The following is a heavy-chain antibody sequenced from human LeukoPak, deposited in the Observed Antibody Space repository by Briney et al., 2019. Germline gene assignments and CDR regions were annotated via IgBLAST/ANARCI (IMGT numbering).Heavy chain of an antibody. V-gene: IGHV1-46*01. J-gene: IGHJ4*02. CDR2: INPSGGST. CDR1: GYTFTSYY. D-gene: IGHD3-10*01. CDR3: ARGRRITMVRGIIVFDY. Sequence: ASVKVSCKASGYTFTSYYMHWVRQAPGQGLEWMGIINPSGGSTSYAQKFQGRVTMTRDTSTSTVYMELSSLRSEDTAVYYCARGRRITMVRGIIVFDYWGQGTLVTVSS.